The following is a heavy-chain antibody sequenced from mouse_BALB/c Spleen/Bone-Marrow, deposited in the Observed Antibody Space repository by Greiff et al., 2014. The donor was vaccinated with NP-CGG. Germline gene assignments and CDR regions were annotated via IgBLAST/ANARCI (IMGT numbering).Heavy chain of an antibody. CDR2: INPYNDGT. D-gene: IGHD2-4*01. CDR1: GYTFTSYV. CDR3: VRGVYYDYDEGALDY. Sequence: VHVKQSGPELIKPGASVKMSCKASGYTFTSYVIRWVKQKPGQGLKWIGYINPYNDGTKCNEKFEGKATLTSDKSSSTAYMDLSSLASEDSAVYYCVRGVYYDYDEGALDYWGQGTSVTVSS. V-gene: IGHV1-14*01. J-gene: IGHJ4*01.